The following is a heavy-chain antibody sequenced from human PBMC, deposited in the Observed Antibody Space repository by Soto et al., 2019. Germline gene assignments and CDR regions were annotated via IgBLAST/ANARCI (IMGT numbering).Heavy chain of an antibody. D-gene: IGHD1-26*01. CDR2: IKQGGSGK. CDR1: GFTFSCYV. Sequence: PVGSLRLSCAASGFTFSCYVMSWVRQAPGKGLEWVATIKQGGSGKYYVDSVKGRFTISRDNSKNSLYLQMNSLRAEDTALYYCASDSRAIVNGMDIWGQEPTVTVSS. CDR3: ASDSRAIVNGMDI. J-gene: IGHJ6*02. V-gene: IGHV3-7*03.